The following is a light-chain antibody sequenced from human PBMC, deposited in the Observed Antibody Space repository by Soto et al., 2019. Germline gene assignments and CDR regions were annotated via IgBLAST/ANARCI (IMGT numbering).Light chain of an antibody. CDR2: DAS. V-gene: IGKV1-5*01. CDR1: QNIRSW. Sequence: DIQMTQSPSTLSASVGDRVTITCRASQNIRSWLAWYQQKPGKAPKLLISDASYLETGVPSSFSGSGSGTEFTLTISSLRPDDFATYYCQQYDSYSFTFGPGTKVDI. CDR3: QQYDSYSFT. J-gene: IGKJ3*01.